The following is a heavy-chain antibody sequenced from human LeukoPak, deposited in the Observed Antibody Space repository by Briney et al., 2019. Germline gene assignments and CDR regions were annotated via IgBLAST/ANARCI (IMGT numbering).Heavy chain of an antibody. Sequence: GGSLRLSCAASGLTSSNYAMSWVRQAPGKGLEWVSSISGGGDSTNYAESVKGRFTISRDNSKNTLFLQMNSLTAEDTAIYYCAKDPLNWGTIYFDYWGQGTLVTVSS. V-gene: IGHV3-23*01. CDR1: GLTSSNYA. CDR3: AKDPLNWGTIYFDY. CDR2: ISGGGDST. J-gene: IGHJ4*02. D-gene: IGHD7-27*01.